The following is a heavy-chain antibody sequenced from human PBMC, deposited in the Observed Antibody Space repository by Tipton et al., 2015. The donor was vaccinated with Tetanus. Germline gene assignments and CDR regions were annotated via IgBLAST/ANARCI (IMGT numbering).Heavy chain of an antibody. Sequence: GLVKPSQTLSVTCVISGDRLSSDIAAWYWIRQSPSRGLEWLGRTYYRSKWSNDYAVSVKSRVTITSDTSKNQFSLQLGSVTPEDTAVYYCARGYACGAWDVWGQGNLVTVSS. D-gene: IGHD2-2*01. CDR2: TYYRSKWSN. V-gene: IGHV6-1*01. J-gene: IGHJ4*02. CDR3: ARGYACGAWDV. CDR1: GDRLSSDIAA.